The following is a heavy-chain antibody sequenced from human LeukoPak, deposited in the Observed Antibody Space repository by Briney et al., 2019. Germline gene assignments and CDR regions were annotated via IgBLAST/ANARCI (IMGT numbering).Heavy chain of an antibody. CDR1: GGSISSGGYY. CDR2: IHYSGST. CDR3: AKGNYGDLPFDY. V-gene: IGHV4-31*03. D-gene: IGHD4-17*01. J-gene: IGHJ4*02. Sequence: SETLSLTCTVSGGSISSGGYYWSWIRQYPGKGLGWIGYIHYSGSTYYIPSLKSRVTISVDTSKNQFSLKLSSVTAADTAVYYCAKGNYGDLPFDYWGQGTLVTVSS.